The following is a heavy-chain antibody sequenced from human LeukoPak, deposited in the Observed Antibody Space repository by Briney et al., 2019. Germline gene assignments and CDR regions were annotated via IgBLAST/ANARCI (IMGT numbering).Heavy chain of an antibody. V-gene: IGHV3-30*02. CDR1: RFIFGDYA. CDR2: IRHDVTHK. D-gene: IGHD6-13*01. Sequence: PGGSLRLSCTASRFIFGDYAMSWLRQAPGKGLEWVAFIRHDVTHKYNADSVKGRFTISRDNSRNTVYLQMNSLRPEDTAVYYCAKDQSAIAGIDYWGQGTLVTVSS. J-gene: IGHJ4*02. CDR3: AKDQSAIAGIDY.